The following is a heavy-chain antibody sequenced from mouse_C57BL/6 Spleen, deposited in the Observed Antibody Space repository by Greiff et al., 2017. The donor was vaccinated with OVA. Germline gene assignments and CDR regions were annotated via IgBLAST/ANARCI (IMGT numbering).Heavy chain of an antibody. Sequence: EVQVVESGPGLVKPSQSLSLTCSVTGYSITGGYYWNWIRQFPGNKLEWMGYISYDGSNNYNPSLKNRISITRDTSKNQFFLKLNAVTTEDTATYYCARGPTVVADYAMDYWGQGTSVTVSS. CDR2: ISYDGSN. CDR1: GYSITGGYY. CDR3: ARGPTVVADYAMDY. D-gene: IGHD1-1*01. V-gene: IGHV3-6*01. J-gene: IGHJ4*01.